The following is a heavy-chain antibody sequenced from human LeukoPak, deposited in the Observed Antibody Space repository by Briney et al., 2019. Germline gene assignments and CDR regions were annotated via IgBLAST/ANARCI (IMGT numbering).Heavy chain of an antibody. CDR1: GFTFSNYA. D-gene: IGHD2-2*01. CDR2: ISYDGTDK. CDR3: ARAGYCTTTTCYYRGIDF. V-gene: IGHV3-30*01. J-gene: IGHJ4*02. Sequence: GGSLRLSCAASGFTFSNYAVHYVGQAPGKGLESLAVISYDGTDKYYAASVKGRLTISSDPSPNTLYLQLNSLRAEDTAVYYCARAGYCTTTTCYYRGIDFWGQGTLVTVSS.